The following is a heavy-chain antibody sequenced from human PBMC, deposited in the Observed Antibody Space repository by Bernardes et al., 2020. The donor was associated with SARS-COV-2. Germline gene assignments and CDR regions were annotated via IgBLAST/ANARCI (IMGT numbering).Heavy chain of an antibody. D-gene: IGHD4-17*01. J-gene: IGHJ4*02. CDR3: ARDTPGTVTNDY. Sequence: GGSLRLSCAASGFTFSSYEMNWVRQAPGKGLEWVSYIDRSGRTIYYADSVKGRFTISRDNAKNSLYLQMNSLRAEDTAIYYCARDTPGTVTNDYWGQGTLVTVSS. V-gene: IGHV3-48*03. CDR1: GFTFSSYE. CDR2: IDRSGRTI.